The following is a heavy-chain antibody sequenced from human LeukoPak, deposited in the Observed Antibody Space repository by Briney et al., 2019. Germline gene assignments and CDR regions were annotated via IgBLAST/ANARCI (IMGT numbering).Heavy chain of an antibody. V-gene: IGHV4-34*01. Sequence: PSETLSLTCAVYGGSFSGYYWSWIRQPPGKGLEWIGGINQSGSTNYNPSLKSRVTISVDTSKNQFSLKLNSVTAADTAIYYCARLYGSGSYYRHWGQGTLVTVSS. CDR3: ARLYGSGSYYRH. D-gene: IGHD3-10*01. J-gene: IGHJ4*02. CDR2: INQSGST. CDR1: GGSFSGYY.